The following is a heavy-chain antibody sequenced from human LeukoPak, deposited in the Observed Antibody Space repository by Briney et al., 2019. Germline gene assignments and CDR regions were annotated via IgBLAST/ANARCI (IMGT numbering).Heavy chain of an antibody. CDR3: ARESIGLGLGDYADYYYYMDV. CDR2: IYYSGST. CDR1: GGSLSGSDYY. D-gene: IGHD4-17*01. V-gene: IGHV4-61*08. Sequence: SETLSLTCSVSGGSLSGSDYYWSWIRQPPGKGLEWIGYIYYSGSTNYNPSLKSRVTISVDTSKNQFSLKLSSVTAADTAVYYCARESIGLGLGDYADYYYYMDVWGKGTTVTVSS. J-gene: IGHJ6*03.